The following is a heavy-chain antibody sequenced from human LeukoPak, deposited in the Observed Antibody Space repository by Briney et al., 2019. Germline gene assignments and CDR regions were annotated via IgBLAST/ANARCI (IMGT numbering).Heavy chain of an antibody. D-gene: IGHD3-10*01. V-gene: IGHV4-34*01. Sequence: SETLSLTCAVYGGSFSGYYWSWLRQPPGKGLEWIGEINHSGSTNYNPSLKSRVTISVDTSKNQFSLKLSSVTAADTAVYYCAREGITMVRGVIATYYYYYYMDVWGKGTTVTVSS. CDR2: INHSGST. CDR1: GGSFSGYY. J-gene: IGHJ6*03. CDR3: AREGITMVRGVIATYYYYYYMDV.